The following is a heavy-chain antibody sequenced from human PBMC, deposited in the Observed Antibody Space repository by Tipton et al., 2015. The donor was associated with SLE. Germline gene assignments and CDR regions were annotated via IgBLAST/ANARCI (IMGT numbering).Heavy chain of an antibody. CDR3: ARFSLAAVDYYAMDV. Sequence: TLSLTCTVSGGSIISYYYTWIRQPPGKGLEWIGYIHTSGSTSYNPSLKSRVTISVDTSKNLLSLELSSVTAADTALYFCARFSLAAVDYYAMDVWGQGTTVIVSP. V-gene: IGHV4-4*09. CDR1: GGSIISYY. J-gene: IGHJ6*01. D-gene: IGHD6-13*01. CDR2: IHTSGST.